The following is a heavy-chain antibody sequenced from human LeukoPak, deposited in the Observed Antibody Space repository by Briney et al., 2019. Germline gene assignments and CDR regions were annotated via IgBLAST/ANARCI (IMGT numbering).Heavy chain of an antibody. Sequence: GGSLRLSCAASGFTFSSYEMNWVRQAPGKGLECVSYISSSGSTIYYADSVKGRFTISRDNAKNSLYLQMNSLRAEDTAVYYCAREYSSGCLDYWGQGTLVTVSS. CDR2: ISSSGSTI. D-gene: IGHD6-19*01. CDR1: GFTFSSYE. V-gene: IGHV3-48*03. CDR3: AREYSSGCLDY. J-gene: IGHJ4*02.